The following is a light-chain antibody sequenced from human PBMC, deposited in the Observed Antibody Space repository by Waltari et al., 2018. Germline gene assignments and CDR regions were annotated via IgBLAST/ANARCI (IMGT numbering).Light chain of an antibody. Sequence: DIQMTQSPSSLSASVGDRVTITCRASHSISNNLNWYQQKPGKAPKLLIYATSVLQSGVPSRFSGRGSGTDFTLTISSLQPEDFATYYCQQTYSTWTFGQGTAVEIK. V-gene: IGKV1-39*01. J-gene: IGKJ1*01. CDR3: QQTYSTWT. CDR1: HSISNN. CDR2: ATS.